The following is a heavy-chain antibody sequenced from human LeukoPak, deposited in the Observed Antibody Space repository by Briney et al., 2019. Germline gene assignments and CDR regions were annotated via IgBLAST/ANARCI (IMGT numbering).Heavy chain of an antibody. CDR1: GFTFSSYS. CDR3: ARDRGVTTRPRGYFDS. V-gene: IGHV3-48*02. CDR2: ISSSSSII. Sequence: GGSLRLSCAASGFTFSSYSMNWVRQAPGKGLEWVSFISSSSSIIYYADSVKGRFTVSRDNAKNSLFLQMNSLRDEDTAVYYCARDRGVTTRPRGYFDSWGQGTLVTVSA. J-gene: IGHJ4*02. D-gene: IGHD1-1*01.